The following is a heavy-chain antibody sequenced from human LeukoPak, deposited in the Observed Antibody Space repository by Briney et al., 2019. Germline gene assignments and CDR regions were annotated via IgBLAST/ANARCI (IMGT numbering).Heavy chain of an antibody. D-gene: IGHD2-8*01. J-gene: IGHJ4*02. CDR1: GGSLSSSSYY. CDR3: ARHMLAFDY. CDR2: IYYSGST. V-gene: IGHV4-39*01. Sequence: SETLSLTCTVSGGSLSSSSYYWGWLRQPPGKGLEWIGSIYYSGSTYYNPSLKSRVTISVDTSKNQFSLKLSSVTAADTAVYYCARHMLAFDYWGQGTLVTVSS.